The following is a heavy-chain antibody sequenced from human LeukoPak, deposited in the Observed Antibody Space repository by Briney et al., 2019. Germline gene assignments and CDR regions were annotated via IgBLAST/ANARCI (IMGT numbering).Heavy chain of an antibody. D-gene: IGHD6-19*01. J-gene: IGHJ4*02. Sequence: GGSLRLSCAASGFTFTNYWIDWVRQAPGKGLEWVATMNQDGSDRHYLESVKGRFTISRDNAKNSLYLQMNNLRAEDTAVYYCARASYSSGWFYFDYWGQGTLVTVSS. V-gene: IGHV3-7*01. CDR1: GFTFTNYW. CDR3: ARASYSSGWFYFDY. CDR2: MNQDGSDR.